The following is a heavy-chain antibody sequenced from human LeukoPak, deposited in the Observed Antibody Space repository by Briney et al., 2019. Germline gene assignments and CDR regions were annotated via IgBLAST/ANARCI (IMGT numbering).Heavy chain of an antibody. J-gene: IGHJ4*02. CDR2: MNPNSGNT. V-gene: IGHV1-8*01. CDR1: GYTFTSYD. CDR3: ATAISLYSGSYYDVDY. D-gene: IGHD1-26*01. Sequence: ASVKVSCKASGYTFTSYDINWVRQATGQGLEWMGWMNPNSGNTGYAQKFQGRVTMTEDTSTDTAYMELSSLRSEDTAVYYCATAISLYSGSYYDVDYWGQGTLVTVSS.